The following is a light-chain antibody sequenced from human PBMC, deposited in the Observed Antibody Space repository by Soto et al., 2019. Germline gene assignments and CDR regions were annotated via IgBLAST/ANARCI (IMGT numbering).Light chain of an antibody. CDR3: CSYAGSYTSWV. CDR1: SSDVGGYNY. J-gene: IGLJ1*01. CDR2: DVS. V-gene: IGLV2-11*01. Sequence: QSALTQPRSVSGSPGQSVTISCTGTSSDVGGYNYVSWYQQYPGKAPKLMIYDVSKRPSGVPDRFSGSKSGNTASLTISGLQAEDEADYYCCSYAGSYTSWVFGTGTKLTVL.